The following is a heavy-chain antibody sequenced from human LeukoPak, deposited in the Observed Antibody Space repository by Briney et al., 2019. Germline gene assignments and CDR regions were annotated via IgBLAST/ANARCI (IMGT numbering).Heavy chain of an antibody. Sequence: SETLSLTCTVSGDPISRTSFDWGWIRQPPGKGLEWIGNIYHSGSTTYNPSLKSRVTLSVDTSKNQFSLRLGSVTAADTAVYYCARRVRVGFREGSFDYWGQGTRVTVST. V-gene: IGHV4-39*01. CDR1: GDPISRTSFD. CDR3: ARRVRVGFREGSFDY. D-gene: IGHD1-26*01. J-gene: IGHJ4*02. CDR2: IYHSGST.